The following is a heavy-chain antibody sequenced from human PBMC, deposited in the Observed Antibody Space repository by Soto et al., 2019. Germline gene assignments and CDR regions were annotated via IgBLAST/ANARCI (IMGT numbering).Heavy chain of an antibody. V-gene: IGHV1-69*02. Sequence: QVQLVQSGAEVKKPGSSVKVSCKASGGTFSSYTISWVRQAPGQGLEWMGRIIPILGIANYAQKFQGRVTITADKSTSRAYMELSSMRSEDTAVYYCARADGEGGDFAYWGQGTLVTVSS. CDR1: GGTFSSYT. CDR2: IIPILGIA. CDR3: ARADGEGGDFAY. J-gene: IGHJ4*02.